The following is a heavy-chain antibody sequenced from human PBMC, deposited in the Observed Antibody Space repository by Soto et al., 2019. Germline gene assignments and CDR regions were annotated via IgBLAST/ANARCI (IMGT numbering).Heavy chain of an antibody. V-gene: IGHV4-38-2*01. J-gene: IGHJ5*02. CDR2: IYHSGST. Sequence: SETLSLTCAVSGYSISSGYYWGWIRQPPGKGLEWIGSIYHSGSTYYNPSLKSRVTISVDTSKNQFSLKLSSVTAADTAVYYCARVPVYSSSDNWFDPWGQGTLVTVSS. CDR1: GYSISSGYY. CDR3: ARVPVYSSSDNWFDP. D-gene: IGHD6-6*01.